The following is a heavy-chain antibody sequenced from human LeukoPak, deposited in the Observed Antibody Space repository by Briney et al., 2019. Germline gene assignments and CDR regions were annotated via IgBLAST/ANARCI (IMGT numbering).Heavy chain of an antibody. D-gene: IGHD1-14*01. CDR3: ARILGLTLDY. CDR2: ISLGGDTI. J-gene: IGHJ4*02. V-gene: IGHV3-48*02. CDR1: GFTFSSYS. Sequence: GGSLRLSCAASGFTFSSYSMNLVRQAPGKGLEWVSYISLGGDTIYYAGSVRGRFTISRDAAGNSLYLQMNSLRDEDTAVYYCARILGLTLDYWGQGTLVTVSS.